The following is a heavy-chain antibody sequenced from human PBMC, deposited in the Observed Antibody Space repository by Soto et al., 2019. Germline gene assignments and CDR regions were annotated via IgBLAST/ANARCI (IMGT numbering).Heavy chain of an antibody. Sequence: PSETLSLTCTVSGGSVSSRSYFWGWIRQPPGKGLEWIGSIYHSGSTYYNPSLKSRLTISVDTSKNQFSLKVNSVTAADTGVYYCAXQPLRYSSSWYDGEFEYWGLGILVTVSS. D-gene: IGHD6-13*01. CDR2: IYHSGST. CDR1: GGSVSSRSYF. CDR3: AXQPLRYSSSWYDGEFEY. J-gene: IGHJ4*02. V-gene: IGHV4-39*01.